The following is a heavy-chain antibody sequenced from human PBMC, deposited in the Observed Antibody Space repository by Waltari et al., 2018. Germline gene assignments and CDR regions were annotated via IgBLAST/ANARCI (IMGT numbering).Heavy chain of an antibody. CDR3: ARRIGVTRGRETDY. J-gene: IGHJ4*02. CDR2: IYHRWRT. D-gene: IGHD4-4*01. Sequence: QVQLQESGPGLVKPSETLSLTCAVSGYSISSGYYWGWIRQPPGKGLAWIWCIYHRWRTYYNPSLKMRVTISVDTSKNQFSLKLSSVTAADTAVYYGARRIGVTRGRETDYWGQGTLVTVSS. CDR1: GYSISSGYY. V-gene: IGHV4-38-2*01.